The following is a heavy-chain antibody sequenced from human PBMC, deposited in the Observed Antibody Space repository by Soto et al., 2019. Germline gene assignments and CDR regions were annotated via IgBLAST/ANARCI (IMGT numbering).Heavy chain of an antibody. J-gene: IGHJ4*02. CDR2: IYYSGST. CDR3: ARSHDILTGFSSPHFDY. Sequence: SETLSLTCTVSGDSVSSYYWSWIRQPPGKGLEWIGYIYYSGSTNYNPSLKSRVTISVDTSKNQFSLKLSSVTAADTAVYYCARSHDILTGFSSPHFDYWGQGTLVTVSS. D-gene: IGHD3-9*01. V-gene: IGHV4-59*02. CDR1: GDSVSSYY.